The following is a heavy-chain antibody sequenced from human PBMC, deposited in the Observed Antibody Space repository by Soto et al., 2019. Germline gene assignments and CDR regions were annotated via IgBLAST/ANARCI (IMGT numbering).Heavy chain of an antibody. V-gene: IGHV1-18*01. CDR1: GYTFTSYG. Sequence: QVQLVKSGAEVKKPGASVKVSCKASGYTFTSYGISWGRQAPGQGLEWMGWISAYNGNTNYAQKLQGRVTMTTDTSTSTAYMEPRSLRSDDTAVYYCARGPYCTNGVCLNWFDPWGQGTLVTVSS. J-gene: IGHJ5*02. CDR2: ISAYNGNT. D-gene: IGHD2-8*01. CDR3: ARGPYCTNGVCLNWFDP.